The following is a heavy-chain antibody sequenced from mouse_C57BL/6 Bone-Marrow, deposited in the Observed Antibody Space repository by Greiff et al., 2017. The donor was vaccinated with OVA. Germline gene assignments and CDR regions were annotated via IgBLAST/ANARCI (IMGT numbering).Heavy chain of an antibody. Sequence: EVQRVESGPGLVKPSQSLSLTCSVTGYSITSGYYWNWIRQFPGNKLEWMGYISYDGSNNYNPSLKNRISITRDTSKNQFFLKLNSVTTDDTATYYCARDPYFGRFAYWGQGTLVTVSA. D-gene: IGHD4-1*01. V-gene: IGHV3-6*01. J-gene: IGHJ3*01. CDR3: ARDPYFGRFAY. CDR1: GYSITSGYY. CDR2: ISYDGSN.